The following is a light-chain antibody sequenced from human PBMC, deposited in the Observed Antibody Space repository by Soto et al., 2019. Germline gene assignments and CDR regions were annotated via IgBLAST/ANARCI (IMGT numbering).Light chain of an antibody. J-gene: IGLJ3*02. CDR1: SSDVGGYNY. Sequence: QSALTQPPSASGSPGQSVTISCTGTSSDVGGYNYVSWYQQHPGKAPKLMIYEVSKRPSGVPDRFSGSKSGNTASLTVSGVQAEDEADYYCSSYAGSNNWVFGGGTKPTVL. CDR3: SSYAGSNNWV. V-gene: IGLV2-8*01. CDR2: EVS.